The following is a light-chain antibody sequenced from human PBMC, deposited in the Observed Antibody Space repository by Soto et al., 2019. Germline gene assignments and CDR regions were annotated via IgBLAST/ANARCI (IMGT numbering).Light chain of an antibody. CDR1: QSVSTY. CDR3: QQRSDWLGT. V-gene: IGKV3-11*01. Sequence: EIVLTQSPATLSLSPGERATLSCRASQSVSTYLAWYQQKPGRAPRLLMYDASTRATGIPARFSGSGSGTDFTLTISSLEPEEFAVYYCQQRSDWLGTFGQGTQVEIK. J-gene: IGKJ1*01. CDR2: DAS.